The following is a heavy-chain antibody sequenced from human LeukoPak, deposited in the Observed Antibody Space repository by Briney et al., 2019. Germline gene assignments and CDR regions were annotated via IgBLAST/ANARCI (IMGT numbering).Heavy chain of an antibody. D-gene: IGHD5-12*01. CDR2: IYHSGTT. CDR1: GYSISSGYY. J-gene: IGHJ4*02. Sequence: SETLSLTCTVSGYSISSGYYWGWIRQPPGKGLEWIGIIYHSGTTYYSPSLKSRVTISVDTSKNQLSLRLSSVTAADTAVYYCARSFRGSDGAFAYWGQGTQVTVPS. CDR3: ARSFRGSDGAFAY. V-gene: IGHV4-38-2*02.